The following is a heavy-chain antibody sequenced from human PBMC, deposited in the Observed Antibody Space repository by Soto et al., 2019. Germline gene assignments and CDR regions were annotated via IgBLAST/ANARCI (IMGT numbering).Heavy chain of an antibody. CDR1: GGSISSSNW. V-gene: IGHV4-4*02. Sequence: SETLSLTCAVSGGSISSSNWWSWVRQPPGKGLEWIGEIYHSGSTNYNPSLKSRVTISVDKSKNQFSLKLSSVTAADTAVYYCASSSSSGYPSWFDPWGQGTLVTVSS. J-gene: IGHJ5*02. D-gene: IGHD3-22*01. CDR2: IYHSGST. CDR3: ASSSSSGYPSWFDP.